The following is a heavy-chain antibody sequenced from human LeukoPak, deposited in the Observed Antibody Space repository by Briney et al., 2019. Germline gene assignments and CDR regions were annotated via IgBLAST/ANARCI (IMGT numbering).Heavy chain of an antibody. V-gene: IGHV3-23*01. J-gene: IGHJ6*03. CDR1: GFTFSSYA. CDR3: AKDYGSGRGYYSYMDV. CDR2: ISGSGGST. D-gene: IGHD3-10*01. Sequence: GGSLRLSCAASGFTFSSYAMSWVRQAPGKGLEWVSAISGSGGSTYYADSVKGRFTISRDNSKNTLYLQMNSLRAEDTAVYYCAKDYGSGRGYYSYMDVWGKGTTVTVSS.